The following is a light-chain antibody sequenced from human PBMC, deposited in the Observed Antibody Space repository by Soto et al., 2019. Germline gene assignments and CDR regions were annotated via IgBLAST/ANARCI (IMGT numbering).Light chain of an antibody. J-gene: IGLJ1*01. V-gene: IGLV2-8*01. CDR2: EVN. Sequence: QSALTQPPSASGSPGQSVTISCTGTSSNVGGYQYVSWYQQHPGKAPKLMIFEVNKRPSGVPDRFSGSKSGNPASLTVSGLQAEDEADYYCSSYAGINNLGVFGTGTKVTVL. CDR1: SSNVGGYQY. CDR3: SSYAGINNLGV.